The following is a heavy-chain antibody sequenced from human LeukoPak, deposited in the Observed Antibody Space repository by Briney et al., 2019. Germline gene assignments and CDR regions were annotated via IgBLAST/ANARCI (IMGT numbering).Heavy chain of an antibody. V-gene: IGHV1-24*01. CDR2: FDPEYGET. J-gene: IGHJ4*02. CDR3: ATYTNAY. D-gene: IGHD3-16*01. Sequence: ASVKVSCKVSGYSLTELSVHWVRQAPGKGLEWMGGFDPEYGETIYAQKFQGRVTMTEDTSTDTAYMELSSLRSEDTAVYYCATYTNAYWGQGTLVTVSS. CDR1: GYSLTELS.